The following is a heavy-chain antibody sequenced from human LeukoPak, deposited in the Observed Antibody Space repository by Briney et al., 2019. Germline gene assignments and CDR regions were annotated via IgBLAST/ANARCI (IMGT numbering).Heavy chain of an antibody. V-gene: IGHV3-30*02. CDR3: ANSWTVYFRGVNY. CDR2: IRYDGNNK. D-gene: IGHD3/OR15-3a*01. CDR1: GFTFSSYG. Sequence: HPGGSLRLSRAASGFTFSSYGMHWVRQAPGKGLEWVAFIRYDGNNKYYADSVKGRFTIFRDNSKNTLYLQMNSLRAEDTALYYCANSWTVYFRGVNYWGQGTLVTVSS. J-gene: IGHJ4*02.